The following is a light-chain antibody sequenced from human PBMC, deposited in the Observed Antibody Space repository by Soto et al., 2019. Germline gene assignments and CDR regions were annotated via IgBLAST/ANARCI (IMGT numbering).Light chain of an antibody. V-gene: IGLV1-51*02. CDR3: GTWDSSLSADV. CDR1: SSNIGNNY. CDR2: ETN. J-gene: IGLJ1*01. Sequence: QSVLTQPPSVSAAPGQRVTISCSGSSSNIGNNYVSWYQHLPGTAPKLLIYETNKRPSGIPDRFSGSKSGTSATLGITGLQTGEEADYYCGTWDSSLSADVFGTGTKLTVL.